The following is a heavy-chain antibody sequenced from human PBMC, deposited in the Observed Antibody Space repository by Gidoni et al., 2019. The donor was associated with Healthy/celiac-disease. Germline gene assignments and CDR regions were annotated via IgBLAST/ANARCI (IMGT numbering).Heavy chain of an antibody. D-gene: IGHD7-27*01. CDR3: ARPLWGYYYGMDV. J-gene: IGHJ6*02. CDR1: GFTFSSYE. Sequence: EVQLVESGGGLVQPGGSLRLSWAASGFTFSSYEMNWVRQAPGKGLEWVSYISSSGSTIYYADSVKGRFTISRDNAKNSLYLQMNSLRAEDTAVYYCARPLWGYYYGMDVWGQGTTVTVSS. V-gene: IGHV3-48*03. CDR2: ISSSGSTI.